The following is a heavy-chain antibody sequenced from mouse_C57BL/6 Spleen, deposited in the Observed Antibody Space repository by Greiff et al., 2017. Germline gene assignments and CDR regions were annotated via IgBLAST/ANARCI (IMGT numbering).Heavy chain of an antibody. Sequence: QVQLQQSGAELVKPGASVKLSCKASGYTFTSYWMQWVKQRPGQGLEWIGEIDPSDSYTNYNQKFKGKATLTVDTSSSTAYMQLSSLTSEDSAVYYCARAPEEYYYAMDYWGQGTSVTVSS. V-gene: IGHV1-50*01. CDR1: GYTFTSYW. J-gene: IGHJ4*01. CDR2: IDPSDSYT. CDR3: ARAPEEYYYAMDY.